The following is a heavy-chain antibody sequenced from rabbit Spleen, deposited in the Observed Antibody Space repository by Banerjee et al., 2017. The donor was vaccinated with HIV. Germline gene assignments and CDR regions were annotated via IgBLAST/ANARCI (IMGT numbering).Heavy chain of an antibody. Sequence: QEQLVESGGDLVKPGASLTLTCTASGIDFDSAYMNWVRQAPGKGLEWIGFIDSGGNAYYASWAKGRFTISKTSSTTVTLQMTSLTTADTATYFCARQLCLWGPGTLVTVS. CDR1: GIDFDSAYM. CDR3: ARQLCL. V-gene: IGHV1S45*01. CDR2: IDSGGNA. J-gene: IGHJ2*01.